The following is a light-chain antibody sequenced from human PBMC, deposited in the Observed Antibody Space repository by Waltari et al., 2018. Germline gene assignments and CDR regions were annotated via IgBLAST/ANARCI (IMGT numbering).Light chain of an antibody. Sequence: QSALTQPAPVSGSPGQSITIPCTGTSSDVGGYNYVSWYQQYPGKAPKLMIYDVSKRPSGVSNRFSGSKSGNTASLTISGLQAEDEADYYCCSYAGSRIHVLFGGGTKLTVL. J-gene: IGLJ2*01. V-gene: IGLV2-23*02. CDR3: CSYAGSRIHVL. CDR1: SSDVGGYNY. CDR2: DVS.